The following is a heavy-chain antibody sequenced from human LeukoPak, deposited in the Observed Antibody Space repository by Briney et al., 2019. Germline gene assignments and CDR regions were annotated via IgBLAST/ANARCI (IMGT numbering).Heavy chain of an antibody. J-gene: IGHJ4*02. D-gene: IGHD5-18*01. CDR1: GFTFSSYS. V-gene: IGHV3-48*01. CDR2: ISSSSSTI. CDR3: AKVTHTAMVRGDFDY. Sequence: GGSLRLSCAASGFTFSSYSMNWVRQAPGKGLEWVSYISSSSSTIYYTDSVKGRFTISRDNSKNTLYLQMNSLRAEDTAVYYCAKVTHTAMVRGDFDYWGQGTLVTVSS.